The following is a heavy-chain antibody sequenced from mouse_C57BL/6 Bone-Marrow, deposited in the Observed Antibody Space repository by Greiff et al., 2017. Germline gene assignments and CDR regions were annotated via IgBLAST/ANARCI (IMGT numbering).Heavy chain of an antibody. CDR1: GFNIKDDY. V-gene: IGHV14-4*01. Sequence: VQLQQSGAELVRPGASVKLSCTASGFNIKDDYMHWVKQRPEQGLEWIGWIDPENGDTEYASKFQGKATITADTSSNTAYLQLSSLTSEDTAVYYCTTRIYDGDYYARDYWGQGTSVTVSS. CDR3: TTRIYDGDYYARDY. D-gene: IGHD2-3*01. J-gene: IGHJ4*01. CDR2: IDPENGDT.